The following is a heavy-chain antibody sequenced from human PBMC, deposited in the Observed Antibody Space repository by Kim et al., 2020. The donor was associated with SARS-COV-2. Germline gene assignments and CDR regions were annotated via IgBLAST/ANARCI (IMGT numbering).Heavy chain of an antibody. V-gene: IGHV3-30*18. J-gene: IGHJ4*02. Sequence: GGSLRLSCAASGFTFSSYGMHWVRQAPGKGLEWVAVISYDGSNKYYADSVKGRFTISRDNSKNTLYLQMNSLRAEDTAVYYCAKDAYSSSWYYFDYWGQGTRVTVSS. D-gene: IGHD6-13*01. CDR1: GFTFSSYG. CDR3: AKDAYSSSWYYFDY. CDR2: ISYDGSNK.